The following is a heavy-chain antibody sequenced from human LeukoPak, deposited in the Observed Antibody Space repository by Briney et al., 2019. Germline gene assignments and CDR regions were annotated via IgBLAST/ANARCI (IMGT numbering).Heavy chain of an antibody. CDR2: ISAYNGNT. CDR1: GYTFTSYG. V-gene: IGHV1-18*01. D-gene: IGHD3-10*01. J-gene: IGHJ6*02. CDR3: ARLHARSIIEYYYYGMDV. Sequence: GASVKVSCKASGYTFTSYGISWVRQAPGQGLEWMGWISAYNGNTNYAQKLQGRVTMTTDTSTSTAYMELRSLRSDDTAVYYCARLHARSIIEYYYYGMDVWGQGTTVTVSS.